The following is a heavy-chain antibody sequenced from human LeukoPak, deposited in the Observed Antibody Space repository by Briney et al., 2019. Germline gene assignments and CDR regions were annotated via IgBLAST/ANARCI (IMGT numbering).Heavy chain of an antibody. CDR2: IYTSGST. J-gene: IGHJ6*02. V-gene: IGHV4-61*02. CDR3: ARDRHGGMDV. Sequence: SETLSLTCTVSGGSISSGSYYWSWIRQPAGKGLEWIGRIYTSGSTNYNPSLKSRVTISVDTSKNQFSLKLSSLTAADTAVYYCARDRHGGMDVWGQGTTVTVSS. CDR1: GGSISSGSYY.